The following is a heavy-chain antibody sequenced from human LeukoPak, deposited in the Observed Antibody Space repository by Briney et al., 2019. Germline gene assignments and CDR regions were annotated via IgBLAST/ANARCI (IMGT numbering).Heavy chain of an antibody. V-gene: IGHV4-4*07. CDR3: ARDPRSRLLWFGVFDY. Sequence: SETLSLTCTVSGGSISSYYWSWIRQPAGKGLEWIGRIYTSGSTNYNPSLKSRVTMSVDTSKNQFSLKLSSVTAADTAVYYCARDPRSRLLWFGVFDYWAREPWSPSPQ. D-gene: IGHD3-10*01. CDR2: IYTSGST. CDR1: GGSISSYY. J-gene: IGHJ4*02.